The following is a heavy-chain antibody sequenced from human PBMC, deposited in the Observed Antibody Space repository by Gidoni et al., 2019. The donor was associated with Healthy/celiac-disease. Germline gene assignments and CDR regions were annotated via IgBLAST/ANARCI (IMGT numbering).Heavy chain of an antibody. Sequence: QVQLVQSGAEMKKPGSSVKVSCKASGGTFSRYAISWVRQAPGQGLEWMGGIIPIFGTANYAQKFQGRVTITADESTSTAYMELSSLRSEDTAVCYCTISPDIVVVLAAIDFYYYYGMDVWGQGTTVTVSS. CDR1: GGTFSRYA. V-gene: IGHV1-69*01. J-gene: IGHJ6*02. D-gene: IGHD2-2*01. CDR3: TISPDIVVVLAAIDFYYYYGMDV. CDR2: IIPIFGTA.